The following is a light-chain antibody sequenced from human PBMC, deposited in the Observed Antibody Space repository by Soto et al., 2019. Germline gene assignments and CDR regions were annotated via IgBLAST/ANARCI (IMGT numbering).Light chain of an antibody. Sequence: EIVLTQSPGTLSLSPGERATLSCRTSQSVTTSYLAWYQQKPGQAPRLLIYGTSIRATGVPDRFSGSGSATDFTLTTSRLEPEDFAVYYCHQYGDSPQTFGQGTKVEI. CDR3: HQYGDSPQT. CDR1: QSVTTSY. V-gene: IGKV3-20*01. CDR2: GTS. J-gene: IGKJ1*01.